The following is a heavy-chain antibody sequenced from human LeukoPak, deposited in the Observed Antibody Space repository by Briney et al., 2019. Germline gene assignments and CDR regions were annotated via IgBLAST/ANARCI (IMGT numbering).Heavy chain of an antibody. V-gene: IGHV4-59*12. D-gene: IGHD3-9*01. J-gene: IGHJ6*03. CDR2: IYYSGST. CDR1: GGSISSYY. CDR3: ARLRTQLRYFDWSSRSYYHMDV. Sequence: SETLSLTCTVSGGSISSYYWSWIRQPPGKGLEWIGYIYYSGSTNYNPSLKSRVTISVDTSKNQFSLKLSSVTAADTAVYYCARLRTQLRYFDWSSRSYYHMDVWGKGTTVTISS.